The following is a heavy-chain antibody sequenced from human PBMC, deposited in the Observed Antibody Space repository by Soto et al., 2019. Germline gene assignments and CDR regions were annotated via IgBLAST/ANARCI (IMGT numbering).Heavy chain of an antibody. CDR2: IFPGDSDT. D-gene: IGHD5-12*01. CDR3: ARRGAGYNYDY. V-gene: IGHV5-51*01. CDR1: GYSFPGFW. Sequence: GESLKISCGASGYSFPGFWIGWVRQTPGKGLEWMGIIFPGDSDTRYSPSFQGQVTISADKSISTAYLEWSSLKASDTAMYYCARRGAGYNYDYWGQGTLVTVS. J-gene: IGHJ4*02.